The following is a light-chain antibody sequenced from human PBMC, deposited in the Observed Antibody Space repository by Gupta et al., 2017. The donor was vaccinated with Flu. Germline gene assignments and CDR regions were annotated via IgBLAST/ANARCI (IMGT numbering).Light chain of an antibody. CDR1: SNDVGGYNF. CDR2: EVS. Sequence: ITISCTGTSNDVGGYNFVSWYQQHPGKAPKLMIYEVSDRPSGVSNRFSGSKPGNTASLTISGLQADDEADYYCSSKRSSSALAVFGGGTRLTVL. V-gene: IGLV2-14*01. CDR3: SSKRSSSALAV. J-gene: IGLJ2*01.